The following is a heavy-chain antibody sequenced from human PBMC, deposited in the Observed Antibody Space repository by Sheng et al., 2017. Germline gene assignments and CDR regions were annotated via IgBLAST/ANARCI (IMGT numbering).Heavy chain of an antibody. CDR1: GGSISSGSYY. CDR2: IYTSGST. CDR3: ARAVSVYDSSGPPTFDY. J-gene: IGHJ4*02. V-gene: IGHV4-61*02. Sequence: QVQLQESGPGLVKPSQTLSLTCTVSGGSISSGSYYWSWIRQPAGKGLEWIGRIYTSGSTNYNPSLKSRVTISGDTSKNQFSLKLSSVTAADTGVYYCARAVSVYDSSGPPTFDYWGQGTLGHRLL. D-gene: IGHD3-22*01.